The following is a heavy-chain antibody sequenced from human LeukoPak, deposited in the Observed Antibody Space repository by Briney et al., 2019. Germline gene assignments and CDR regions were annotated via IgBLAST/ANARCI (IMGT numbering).Heavy chain of an antibody. Sequence: GVSLRLSCAASGFTFRNYWMGWLRQAPGKGLEGVANTEPDGSAEYYADSVRGRFTTSRDNANNFLYLQMNSLRAEDTAVYYCARDGGLNTNFDSWGQGTLVTVSS. J-gene: IGHJ4*02. V-gene: IGHV3-7*01. CDR3: ARDGGLNTNFDS. CDR2: TEPDGSAE. CDR1: GFTFRNYW. D-gene: IGHD2-15*01.